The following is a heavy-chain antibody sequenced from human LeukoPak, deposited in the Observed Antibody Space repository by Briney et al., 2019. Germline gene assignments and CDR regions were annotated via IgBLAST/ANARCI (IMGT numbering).Heavy chain of an antibody. D-gene: IGHD3-22*01. J-gene: IGHJ6*02. Sequence: GASVTVSCKASGGTFSSYAISWVRQAPGQGLEWMGRIIPILGIANYAQKFQGRVTITADKSTSTAYMELSSLRSEDTAVYYCASYDSQAPYYYYYGMDVWGQGTTVTVSS. CDR1: GGTFSSYA. V-gene: IGHV1-69*04. CDR3: ASYDSQAPYYYYYGMDV. CDR2: IIPILGIA.